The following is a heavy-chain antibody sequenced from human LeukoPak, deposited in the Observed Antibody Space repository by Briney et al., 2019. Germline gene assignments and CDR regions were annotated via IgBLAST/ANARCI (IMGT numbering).Heavy chain of an antibody. V-gene: IGHV3-7*01. J-gene: IGHJ4*02. CDR3: ARDIGYCSSTSCYGIPLFDY. CDR2: IKQDGSEK. Sequence: GGSLRLSCAASGFTFSSYWMSWVRQAPGKGLEWVANIKQDGSEKYYVDSVQGRFTISRDNAKNSLYLQMNSLRAEDTAVYYCARDIGYCSSTSCYGIPLFDYWGQGTLVTVSS. CDR1: GFTFSSYW. D-gene: IGHD2-2*01.